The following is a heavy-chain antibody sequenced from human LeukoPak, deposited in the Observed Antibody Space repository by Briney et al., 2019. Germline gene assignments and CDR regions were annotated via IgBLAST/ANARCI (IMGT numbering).Heavy chain of an antibody. V-gene: IGHV3-74*01. Sequence: GGSLRLSCAASGFTFSSSWMHWVCQAPGKGLVWVSRINSDGSTTNYADSVKGRFIISRDNAKNTLYLQMNSLRAEDTAAYYCTRPESSSSLACDHWGQGTLVTVSS. CDR3: TRPESSSSLACDH. CDR1: GFTFSSSW. D-gene: IGHD2-2*01. J-gene: IGHJ4*02. CDR2: INSDGSTT.